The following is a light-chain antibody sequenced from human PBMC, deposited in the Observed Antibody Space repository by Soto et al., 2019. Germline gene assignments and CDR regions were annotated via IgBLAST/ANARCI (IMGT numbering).Light chain of an antibody. Sequence: EIVLTQSPATLSLSPGIRATLSCRASQNISNYLIWYQQKPGQAPRLLIYDASSRATGIPDRFSGGGSGTDFTLTISRLEPEDFAVYYCQQFSSYPLTFGGGTKVDIK. V-gene: IGKV3-11*01. CDR2: DAS. CDR1: QNISNY. J-gene: IGKJ4*01. CDR3: QQFSSYPLT.